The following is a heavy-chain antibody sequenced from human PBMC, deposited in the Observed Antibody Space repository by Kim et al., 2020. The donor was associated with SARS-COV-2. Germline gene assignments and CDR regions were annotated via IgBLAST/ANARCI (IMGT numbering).Heavy chain of an antibody. J-gene: IGHJ6*02. Sequence: GGSLRLSCAASGFTVSSNYMSWVRQAPGKGLEWVSGIYSGGSTYYADSVKGRFTISRDNSKNTLYLQMNSLRAEDTAVYYCARDRGSGYDYDEVGYYYYGMDVWGQGTTVTVSS. CDR1: GFTVSSNY. CDR2: IYSGGST. V-gene: IGHV3-53*01. D-gene: IGHD5-12*01. CDR3: ARDRGSGYDYDEVGYYYYGMDV.